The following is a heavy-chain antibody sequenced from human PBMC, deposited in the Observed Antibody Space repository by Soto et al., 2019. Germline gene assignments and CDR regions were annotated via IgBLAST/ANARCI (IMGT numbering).Heavy chain of an antibody. CDR2: ISGSGGST. CDR3: AKYSSGLRSSFDY. CDR1: GFTFSSYA. Sequence: GGSLRLSCAASGFTFSSYAMSWVRQAPGKGLEWVSAISGSGGSTYYADSVKGRFTISRDNSKNTLYLQMNSLRAEDTAVYCCAKYSSGLRSSFDYWGQGTLVTVSS. V-gene: IGHV3-23*01. J-gene: IGHJ4*02. D-gene: IGHD6-13*01.